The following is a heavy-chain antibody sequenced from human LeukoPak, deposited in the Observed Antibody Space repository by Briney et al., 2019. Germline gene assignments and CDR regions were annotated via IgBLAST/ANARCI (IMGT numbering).Heavy chain of an antibody. V-gene: IGHV3-23*01. CDR2: LSGSGDST. Sequence: GGSLRLSCSGSGFTFSNYGMSWVRQAPGKGLEWVSGLSGSGDSTHYADSVKGRFTISRDNSKNTVYLQMNSLRAEDTAVYYCAKVQSPTGWYTFFDYWGHGTLVTVSS. J-gene: IGHJ4*01. CDR1: GFTFSNYG. CDR3: AKVQSPTGWYTFFDY. D-gene: IGHD6-19*01.